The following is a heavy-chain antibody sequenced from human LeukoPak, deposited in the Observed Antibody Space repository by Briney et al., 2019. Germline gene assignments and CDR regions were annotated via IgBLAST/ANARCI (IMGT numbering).Heavy chain of an antibody. V-gene: IGHV1-2*02. Sequence: ASVTVSCKASGYTFTRYYMHWVRQAPGQGLEWMGWINPNSGGTNYAQKFQGRVTTTRDTSISTAYMELSRLRSDDMAVYYCVRLKGYSSGWIDYWGQGTLVIVSS. CDR2: INPNSGGT. CDR1: GYTFTRYY. CDR3: VRLKGYSSGWIDY. J-gene: IGHJ4*02. D-gene: IGHD6-19*01.